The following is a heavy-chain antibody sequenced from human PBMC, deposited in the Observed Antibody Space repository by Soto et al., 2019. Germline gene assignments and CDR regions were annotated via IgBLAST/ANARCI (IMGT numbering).Heavy chain of an antibody. CDR1: GFSLSTSGVG. Sequence: QITLKESGPTLVKPTQTLTLTCTFSGFSLSTSGVGVGWIRQPPGKALEWLALIYWDDDKRYSPSLKSRLTIXKXXSKTQVVLTMSNMDPVDTATYYCAHSRGTWGGSDYWGQGTLVTVSS. CDR2: IYWDDDK. V-gene: IGHV2-5*02. CDR3: AHSRGTWGGSDY. J-gene: IGHJ4*02. D-gene: IGHD1-26*01.